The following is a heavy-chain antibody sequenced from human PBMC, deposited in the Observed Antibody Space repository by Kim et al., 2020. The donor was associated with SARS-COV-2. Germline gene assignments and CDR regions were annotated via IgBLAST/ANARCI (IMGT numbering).Heavy chain of an antibody. D-gene: IGHD3-16*01. Sequence: GGSLRLSCVASGFTFGNYAMTWVRQPPTKGLGWVSVIDSYGGGIYYADSVKGRFTVSRDNSRNTLYLQMNSLRAEDTAIYYCAKYYGARKRWFDSWGQGTLVTVSP. J-gene: IGHJ5*01. V-gene: IGHV3-23*03. CDR1: GFTFGNYA. CDR3: AKYYGARKRWFDS. CDR2: IDSYGGGI.